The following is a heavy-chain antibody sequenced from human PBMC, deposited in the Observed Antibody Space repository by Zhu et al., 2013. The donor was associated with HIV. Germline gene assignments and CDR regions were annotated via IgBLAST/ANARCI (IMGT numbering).Heavy chain of an antibody. CDR1: DFNFGVST. CDR3: SRQPPRRSPRDVYYGMDV. D-gene: IGHD3-16*01. Sequence: EVQLLESGGGLVQPGGSLKLSCVASDFNFGVSTIHWVRQASGKGLEWVGRIRSRAYMYATTYGASAKGRFTITRDDSVNTAYLQMNGLKTEDTAVYFCSRQPPRRSPRDVYYGMDVWGQGTTVIVSS. V-gene: IGHV3-73*01. J-gene: IGHJ6*02. CDR2: IRSRAYMYAT.